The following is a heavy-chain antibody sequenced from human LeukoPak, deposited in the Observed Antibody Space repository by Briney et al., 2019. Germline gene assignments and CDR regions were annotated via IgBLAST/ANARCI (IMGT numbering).Heavy chain of an antibody. CDR1: GFTFSNAW. CDR2: IKSETDGGTT. V-gene: IGHV3-15*01. J-gene: IGHJ4*02. CDR3: LGNSPQFDY. D-gene: IGHD4-23*01. Sequence: GGSLRLSCAASGFTFSNAWMSWVRQAPGKGLEWVGRIKSETDGGTTDYAAPVKGRVTISRDDLKNTLYLQMNSLKTEDTAVYYCLGNSPQFDYWGQGTLVTVSS.